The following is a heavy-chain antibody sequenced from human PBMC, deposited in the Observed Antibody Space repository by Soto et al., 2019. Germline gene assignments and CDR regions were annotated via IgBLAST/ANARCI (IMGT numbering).Heavy chain of an antibody. CDR1: GGTFSSYA. CDR2: IIPIFGTA. Sequence: QVQLVQSGAEVKKPGSSVKVSCKASGGTFSSYASSWVRQAPGQGVEWMGRIIPIFGTAIYAQKFQGRFTITADDSTSTAYMELRSLRYEDTAVYYCATVIEMAKITFEYWGQRTLVTVS. CDR3: ATVIEMAKITFEY. V-gene: IGHV1-69*18. D-gene: IGHD5-12*01. J-gene: IGHJ4*02.